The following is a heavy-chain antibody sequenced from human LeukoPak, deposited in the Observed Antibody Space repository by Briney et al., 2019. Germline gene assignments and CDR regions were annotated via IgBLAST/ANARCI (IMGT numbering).Heavy chain of an antibody. V-gene: IGHV3-30*02. CDR2: IRYDGSNK. D-gene: IGHD2-2*01. CDR3: ALDIVVLPAAAPSDY. Sequence: GGSLRLSCAASGFTFSSYGMHWVRQAPGKGLEWVAFIRYDGSNKYYADSVKGRFTISRDNSKNTLYLQMNSLRAEDTAVYYCALDIVVLPAAAPSDYWGQGTLVTVSS. CDR1: GFTFSSYG. J-gene: IGHJ4*02.